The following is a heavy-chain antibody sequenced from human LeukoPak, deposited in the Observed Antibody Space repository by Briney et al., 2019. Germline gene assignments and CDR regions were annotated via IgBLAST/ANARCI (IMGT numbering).Heavy chain of an antibody. CDR3: AKVNSGYFDY. CDR1: GFMFSSYA. Sequence: GGSVRLSCAASGFMFSSYAMSWVRQAPGKGLEWVSAISGSGGSTYYADSVKGRFTISRDNSKNTLYLQMNSLRAEDTAVYYCAKVNSGYFDYWGQGTLVTVSS. D-gene: IGHD4-23*01. V-gene: IGHV3-23*01. J-gene: IGHJ4*02. CDR2: ISGSGGST.